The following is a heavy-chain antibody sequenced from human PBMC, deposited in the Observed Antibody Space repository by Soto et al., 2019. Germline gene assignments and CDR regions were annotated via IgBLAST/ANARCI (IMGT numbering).Heavy chain of an antibody. D-gene: IGHD6-13*01. CDR3: ARRGRSWYSANYYGLDV. CDR2: IYSGGRT. V-gene: IGHV3-53*01. Sequence: LRISCACYLFSFSSHYMNLVRQSPGKGLEWVSIIYSGGRTYYADYVIGRFTISRDNSKNTLYLQMKSLRAEDTAVYYCARRGRSWYSANYYGLDVCGQGTPVTVSS. CDR1: LFSFSSHY. J-gene: IGHJ6*01.